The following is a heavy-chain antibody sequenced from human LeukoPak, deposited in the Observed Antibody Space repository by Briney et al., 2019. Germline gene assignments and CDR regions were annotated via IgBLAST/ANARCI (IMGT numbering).Heavy chain of an antibody. J-gene: IGHJ4*02. CDR3: ARNPSTTGTKDY. CDR2: INPNSSGT. V-gene: IGHV1-2*02. D-gene: IGHD1-1*01. CDR1: GYTFTGYY. Sequence: ASVKVSFKASGYTFTGYYMHWVRQAPGQGLEWMGWINPNSSGTNYAQKFQGRVTMTRDTSISTAYMELSRLRSDDTAVYYCARNPSTTGTKDYWGQGTLVTVSS.